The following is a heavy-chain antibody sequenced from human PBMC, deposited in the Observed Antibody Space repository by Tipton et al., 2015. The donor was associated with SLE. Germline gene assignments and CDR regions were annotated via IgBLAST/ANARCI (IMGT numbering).Heavy chain of an antibody. J-gene: IGHJ4*02. Sequence: TLSLTCTVSGGSFSTYYWSWLRQPPGKGLEWVGYIYYSGSTYYNPSLKSRVTISIDTSKIQFSLKLSSVTAADTAVYYCARGRASMVQKDWGQGTLVTVSS. CDR3: ARGRASMVQKD. D-gene: IGHD3-10*01. CDR2: IYYSGST. V-gene: IGHV4-59*01. CDR1: GGSFSTYY.